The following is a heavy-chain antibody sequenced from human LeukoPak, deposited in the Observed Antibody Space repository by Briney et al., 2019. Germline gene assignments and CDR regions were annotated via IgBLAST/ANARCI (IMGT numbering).Heavy chain of an antibody. Sequence: PSETLSLTFTVSGGSISSYYWSWIRQPPGKGLEWIGYIYYSGSTNYNPSLKSRVTISVVTSKNQFSLKLSSVTAADTAVYYCARGLFLVPSFWSGYSFDYWGQGTLVTVSS. D-gene: IGHD3-3*01. V-gene: IGHV4-59*01. CDR2: IYYSGST. CDR3: ARGLFLVPSFWSGYSFDY. J-gene: IGHJ4*02. CDR1: GGSISSYY.